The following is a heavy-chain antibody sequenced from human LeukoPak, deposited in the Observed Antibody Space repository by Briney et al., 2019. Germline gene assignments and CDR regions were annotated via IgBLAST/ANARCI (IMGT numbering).Heavy chain of an antibody. CDR1: GFTFSSYW. D-gene: IGHD2-15*01. J-gene: IGHJ4*02. CDR2: INQDGSEI. CDR3: ARDLGAATLRGSEY. Sequence: PGGSLRLSCAASGFTFSSYWMSWVRQAPGKGLEWVANINQDGSEIYFVGSVKGRFTISRDNAKNSLYLQMNSLRAEDAAVYYCARDLGAATLRGSEYWGQGTLLTVSS. V-gene: IGHV3-7*01.